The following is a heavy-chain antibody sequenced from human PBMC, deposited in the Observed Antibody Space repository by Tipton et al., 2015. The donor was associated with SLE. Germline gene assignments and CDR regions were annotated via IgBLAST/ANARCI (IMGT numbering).Heavy chain of an antibody. J-gene: IGHJ4*02. Sequence: TLSLTCTVSGGSFSSGDYYWTWIRQPAGKGLEWIGHIHTSGSSNYNPSLKSRVTISVDTSKNQFSLKLTSVTAADTAVYFCARDRSSVSDWGQGTQVIVSP. CDR1: GGSFSSGDYY. V-gene: IGHV4-61*09. CDR2: IHTSGSS. D-gene: IGHD5/OR15-5a*01. CDR3: ARDRSSVSD.